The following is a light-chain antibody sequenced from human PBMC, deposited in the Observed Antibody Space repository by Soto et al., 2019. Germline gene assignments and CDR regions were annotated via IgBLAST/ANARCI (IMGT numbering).Light chain of an antibody. J-gene: IGLJ1*01. Sequence: QSALTQPASVSGAPGQSITISCTGTSSDVGGYNYVSWYQQQSGKAPKFMIHEGSNRPSGVSSRFSGSKSGNTASLTISGLEAEDEAAYYCSSYTRSRAYVFGIGTKVTVL. CDR3: SSYTRSRAYV. V-gene: IGLV2-14*01. CDR2: EGS. CDR1: SSDVGGYNY.